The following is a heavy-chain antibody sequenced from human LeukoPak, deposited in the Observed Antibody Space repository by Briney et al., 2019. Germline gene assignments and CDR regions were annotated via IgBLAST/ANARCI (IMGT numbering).Heavy chain of an antibody. CDR3: ANTIADGRFDP. V-gene: IGHV1-2*06. J-gene: IGHJ5*02. Sequence: GASVKVSCKASGYTFTGYYMHWVRQATGQGLEWMGRINPNSGGTNYAQKFQGRVTMTRDTSISTAYMELSRLRSDDTAVYYCANTIADGRFDPWGQGTLVTVSS. CDR2: INPNSGGT. CDR1: GYTFTGYY. D-gene: IGHD6-13*01.